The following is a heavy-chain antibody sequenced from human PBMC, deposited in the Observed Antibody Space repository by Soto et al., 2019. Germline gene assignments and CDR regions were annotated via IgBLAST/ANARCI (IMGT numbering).Heavy chain of an antibody. Sequence: PGGSLRLSCAASGFTFSSYGMHWVRQAPGKGLEWVAVISYDGSNKYYADSVKGRFTISRDNSKNTLYLQMNSLRAEDTAVYYCAKSKGPMYYDFWSGPFDYWGQGTLVTVSS. D-gene: IGHD3-3*01. CDR2: ISYDGSNK. V-gene: IGHV3-30*18. J-gene: IGHJ4*02. CDR1: GFTFSSYG. CDR3: AKSKGPMYYDFWSGPFDY.